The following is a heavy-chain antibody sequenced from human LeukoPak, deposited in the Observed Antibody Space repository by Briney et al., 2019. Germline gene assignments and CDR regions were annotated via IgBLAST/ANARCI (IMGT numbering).Heavy chain of an antibody. Sequence: PSETLSLTCAVYGGSFSGYYWSWIRQPPGKGLEWIGEINHSVSTNYNPSLKSRVTVSVDTSKNQFSLKLSSVTAADTAVYYCARGLPRIAARFWTDYWGQGTLVTVSS. D-gene: IGHD6-6*01. CDR3: ARGLPRIAARFWTDY. J-gene: IGHJ4*02. V-gene: IGHV4-34*01. CDR1: GGSFSGYY. CDR2: INHSVST.